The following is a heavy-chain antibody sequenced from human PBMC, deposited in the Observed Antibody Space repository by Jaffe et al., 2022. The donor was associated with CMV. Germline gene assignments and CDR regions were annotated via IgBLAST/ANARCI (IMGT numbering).Heavy chain of an antibody. V-gene: IGHV4-39*01. CDR1: GGSISSSSYY. D-gene: IGHD3-10*01. CDR2: IYYSGST. Sequence: QLQLQESGPGLVKPSETLSLTCTVSGGSISSSSYYWGWIRQPPGKGLEWIGSIYYSGSTYYNPSLKSRVTISVDTSKNQFSLKLSSVTAADTAVYYCARQEWTSGSYYFNDYYGMDVWGQGTTVTVSS. J-gene: IGHJ6*02. CDR3: ARQEWTSGSYYFNDYYGMDV.